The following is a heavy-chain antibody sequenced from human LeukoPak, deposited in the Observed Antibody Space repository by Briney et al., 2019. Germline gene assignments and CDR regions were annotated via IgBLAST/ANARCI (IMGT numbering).Heavy chain of an antibody. J-gene: IGHJ4*02. D-gene: IGHD6-13*01. CDR2: LYSAGST. CDR1: GFTFSSYW. V-gene: IGHV3-53*01. CDR3: ARDPPGIPGYFDY. Sequence: PGGSLRLSCAASGFTFSSYWMSWVRQAPGKGLEWVSVLYSAGSTYYADFVKGRFTISRDNSKNTLYLQMNRLTAEDTAVYYCARDPPGIPGYFDYWGQGTLVTVSS.